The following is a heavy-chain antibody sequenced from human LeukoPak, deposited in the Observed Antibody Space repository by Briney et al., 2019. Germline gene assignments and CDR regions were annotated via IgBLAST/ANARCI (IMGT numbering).Heavy chain of an antibody. D-gene: IGHD6-19*01. CDR1: GFTFSSYA. Sequence: GGSLRLSCAASGFTFSSYAMSWVRQAPGKGLEWVSAISGSGGSTYYADSVKGRFTISRDNSKNTLYLQMNSLRAEDTAVYYCARGGSGWFHNYDYWGQGTLVTVSS. CDR3: ARGGSGWFHNYDY. J-gene: IGHJ4*02. V-gene: IGHV3-23*01. CDR2: ISGSGGST.